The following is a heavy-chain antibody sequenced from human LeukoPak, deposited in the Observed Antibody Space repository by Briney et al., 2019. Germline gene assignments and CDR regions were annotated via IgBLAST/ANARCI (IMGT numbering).Heavy chain of an antibody. CDR2: ISGTGDIT. CDR1: GFTFSAYV. Sequence: GGSLRLSCGASGFTFSAYVMSWVRQAPGKGLEWVSSISGTGDITYYTDSVKGRFTISRDNSRNTLHLQMNSLRAEDTALYYCAKAHLPDYYYMDVWGKGTTVTVSS. CDR3: AKAHLPDYYYMDV. V-gene: IGHV3-23*01. J-gene: IGHJ6*03.